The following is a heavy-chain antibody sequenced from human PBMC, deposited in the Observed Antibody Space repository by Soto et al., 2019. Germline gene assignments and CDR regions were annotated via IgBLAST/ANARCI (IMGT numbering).Heavy chain of an antibody. J-gene: IGHJ4*02. CDR2: IYYSGST. Sequence: PSETLSLTCTVSGGSISSSSYYWGWIRQPPGKGLEWIGSIYYSGSTYYNPSLKSRVTISVDTSKNQFSLKLSSVTAADTAVYYCARSRIAAAGGALDYWGQGTLVTAPQ. D-gene: IGHD6-13*01. CDR3: ARSRIAAAGGALDY. V-gene: IGHV4-39*01. CDR1: GGSISSSSYY.